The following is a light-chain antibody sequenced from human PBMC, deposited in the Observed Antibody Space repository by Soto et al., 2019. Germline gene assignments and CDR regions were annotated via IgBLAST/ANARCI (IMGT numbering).Light chain of an antibody. CDR3: CSYTNTYTLI. CDR2: EVR. CDR1: SSDIGGYNY. V-gene: IGLV2-14*01. Sequence: QSALTQPASVSGSPRQSITISCTGTSSDIGGYNYVSWYQQYPGKAPKVILYEVRNRPSGVSNRFSGSKSGNTASLTISGLQAEDEADYYCCSYTNTYTLIFGGGTKVTVL. J-gene: IGLJ2*01.